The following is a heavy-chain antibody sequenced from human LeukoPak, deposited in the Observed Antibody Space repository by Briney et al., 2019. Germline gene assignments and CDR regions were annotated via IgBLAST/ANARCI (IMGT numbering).Heavy chain of an antibody. Sequence: GGSLRLSCAASGFTFSSYSMNWVRQAPGKGLEWVSSISSSSSYIYYADSVKGRFTISRDNAKNSLYLQMNSLRAEDTAVYYCARVPMVVTAYCFDYWGQGTLVTVSS. CDR1: GFTFSSYS. D-gene: IGHD2-21*02. CDR2: ISSSSSYI. CDR3: ARVPMVVTAYCFDY. J-gene: IGHJ4*02. V-gene: IGHV3-21*01.